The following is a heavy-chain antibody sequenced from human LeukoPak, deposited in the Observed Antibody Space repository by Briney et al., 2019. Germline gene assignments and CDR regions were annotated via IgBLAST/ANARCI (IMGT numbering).Heavy chain of an antibody. D-gene: IGHD4-23*01. CDR1: GFTFDDYA. J-gene: IGHJ4*02. CDR2: ISWNRGSI. V-gene: IGHV3-9*01. Sequence: GGSLRLSCAASGFTFDDYAMHWVRQAPGKGLEWVSGISWNRGSIGYADSVKGRFTISRDNAKNSLCLQMNSLRAEDTAIYYCVRDYGGSSPFDYWGQGTLVTVSS. CDR3: VRDYGGSSPFDY.